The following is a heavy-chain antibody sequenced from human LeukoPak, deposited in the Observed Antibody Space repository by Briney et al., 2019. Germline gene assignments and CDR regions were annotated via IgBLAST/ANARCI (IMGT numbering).Heavy chain of an antibody. D-gene: IGHD6-6*01. CDR1: GFTFSPYW. J-gene: IGHJ5*02. Sequence: HSGRSLRLSCAASGFTFSPYWMHWVRQAPGKGLVWVSRIKSDGSSTNYADSVKGRFTISRDNSKNTLYLQMNSLRAEDTAVYYCARSEYSSSGGWFDPWGQGTLVTVSS. CDR3: ARSEYSSSGGWFDP. CDR2: IKSDGSST. V-gene: IGHV3-74*01.